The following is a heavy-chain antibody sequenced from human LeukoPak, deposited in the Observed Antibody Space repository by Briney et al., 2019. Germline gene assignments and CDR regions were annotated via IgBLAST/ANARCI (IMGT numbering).Heavy chain of an antibody. Sequence: GGSLRLSCAASGFTFSSYAMHWVRQAPGKGLEWVAVISYDGSNKYYADSVKGRFTISRDSAKNSLYLQMNSLRAEDTAIYYCTRVGYIDEGIDYWGQGTLVTVSS. J-gene: IGHJ4*02. V-gene: IGHV3-30*04. CDR1: GFTFSSYA. CDR2: ISYDGSNK. D-gene: IGHD5-24*01. CDR3: TRVGYIDEGIDY.